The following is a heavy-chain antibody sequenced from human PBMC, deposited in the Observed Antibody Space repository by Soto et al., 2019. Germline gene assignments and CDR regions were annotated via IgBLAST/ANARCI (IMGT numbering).Heavy chain of an antibody. CDR1: GYTFTDYW. V-gene: IGHV5-51*01. J-gene: IGHJ5*02. D-gene: IGHD2-15*01. Sequence: GESLKISCMGSGYTFTDYWIGWVRQMPGKGLEWMGIIYPDDSDVRYSPSFQGQVTMSVDKSSNTAFLQWTSLKASDTAIYYCARQSSDTYSDYFDPWGQGTLVTVSS. CDR2: IYPDDSDV. CDR3: ARQSSDTYSDYFDP.